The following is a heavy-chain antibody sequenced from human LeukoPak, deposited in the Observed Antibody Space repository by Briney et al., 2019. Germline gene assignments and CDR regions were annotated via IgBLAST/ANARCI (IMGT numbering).Heavy chain of an antibody. V-gene: IGHV4-39*01. Sequence: PSETLSLTCTVSGGSISSSSYYWGWIRQPPGKGLEWIGSIYYSGSTYYNPSLKSRVTISVDTSKNQLSLKLSSVTAADTAVYYCASTDIVVVVGFDYWGQGTLVTVSS. CDR2: IYYSGST. D-gene: IGHD2-15*01. J-gene: IGHJ4*02. CDR1: GGSISSSSYY. CDR3: ASTDIVVVVGFDY.